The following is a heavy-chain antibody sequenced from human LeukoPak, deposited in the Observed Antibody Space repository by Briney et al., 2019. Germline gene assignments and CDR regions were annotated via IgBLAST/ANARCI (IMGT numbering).Heavy chain of an antibody. Sequence: ASVKVSCKASGGTLDNYSFTWIRQAPGHGLEWMGGIIPLFGPATYSEKFQGRLTITADESTSTAYMELSSLSSDDTAVYFCARGGRQSWFDPWGQGTLVIVSS. CDR1: GGTLDNYS. D-gene: IGHD6-25*01. J-gene: IGHJ5*02. V-gene: IGHV1-69*01. CDR2: IIPLFGPA. CDR3: ARGGRQSWFDP.